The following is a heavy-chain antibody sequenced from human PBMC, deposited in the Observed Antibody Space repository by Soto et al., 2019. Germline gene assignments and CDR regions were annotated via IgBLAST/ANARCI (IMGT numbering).Heavy chain of an antibody. CDR1: GGTFSSYA. Sequence: SVKVSCKASGGTFSSYAISWVRQAPGQGLEWMGGIIPIFGTANYAQKFQGRVTITADESTSTAYMELSRLRSEDTAVFYCARDSEPFIQLWPRGAFDIWGQGTMVTVSS. CDR2: IIPIFGTA. J-gene: IGHJ3*02. V-gene: IGHV1-69*13. D-gene: IGHD5-18*01. CDR3: ARDSEPFIQLWPRGAFDI.